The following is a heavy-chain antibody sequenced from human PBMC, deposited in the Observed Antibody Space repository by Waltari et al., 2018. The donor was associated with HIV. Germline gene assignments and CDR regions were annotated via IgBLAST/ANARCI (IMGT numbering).Heavy chain of an antibody. Sequence: QVQLQQWGAGLLKPSETLSLTCAVSGGSFSVYYWSWIRQPPGTGLEWIGEINHSGSTNYNPSLKSRVTISVDTAKNQFSLKLSSVTAADTAVYYCARVIVVVTALVDAFDIWGQGTMVTVSS. CDR2: INHSGST. CDR1: GGSFSVYY. V-gene: IGHV4-34*01. D-gene: IGHD2-21*02. CDR3: ARVIVVVTALVDAFDI. J-gene: IGHJ3*02.